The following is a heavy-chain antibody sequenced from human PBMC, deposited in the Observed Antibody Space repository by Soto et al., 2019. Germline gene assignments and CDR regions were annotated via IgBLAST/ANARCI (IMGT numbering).Heavy chain of an antibody. CDR3: ARGGGTHDFWSGSYDAFDI. CDR1: GYTFTGYY. CDR2: INPNSGGT. J-gene: IGHJ3*02. Sequence: GASVKVSCKASGYTFTGYYMHWVRQAPGQGLEWMGWINPNSGGTNYAQKFQGRVTMTRDTSISTAYMELSRLRSDDTAVYYCARGGGTHDFWSGSYDAFDIWGQGTMVTVSS. V-gene: IGHV1-2*02. D-gene: IGHD3-3*01.